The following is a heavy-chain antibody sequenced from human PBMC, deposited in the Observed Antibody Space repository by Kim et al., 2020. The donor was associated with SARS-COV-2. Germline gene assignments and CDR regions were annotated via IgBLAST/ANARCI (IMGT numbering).Heavy chain of an antibody. CDR2: INSSGGTT. J-gene: IGHJ1*01. D-gene: IGHD2-21*02. CDR3: AQLTAH. V-gene: IGHV3-23*01. CDR1: GFPFSSFF. Sequence: GGSLRLSCAATGFPFSSFFMSWVRQAPGKGLEWVSPINSSGGTTYYADSMKGRFTISRDNSMNTLYLQMNSLRAEDTAVYYCAQLTAHWGQNTLVNVSS.